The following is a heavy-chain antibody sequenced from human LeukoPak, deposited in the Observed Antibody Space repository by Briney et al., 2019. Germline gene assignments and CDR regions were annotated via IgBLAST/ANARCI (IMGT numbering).Heavy chain of an antibody. Sequence: GGSLRLSCAASGFTVSSNYMSWVRQAPGKGLEWVSVIYSGGSTYYADSVKGRFTISRDNSNNTLYLQMNSLRAEDTAVYYCAKQGAHYYYYHMDVWGKGTTVTVSS. CDR1: GFTVSSNY. D-gene: IGHD3-16*01. CDR2: IYSGGST. J-gene: IGHJ6*03. V-gene: IGHV3-53*01. CDR3: AKQGAHYYYYHMDV.